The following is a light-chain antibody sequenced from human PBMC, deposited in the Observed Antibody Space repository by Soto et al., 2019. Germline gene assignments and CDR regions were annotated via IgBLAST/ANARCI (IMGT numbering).Light chain of an antibody. J-gene: IGLJ3*02. V-gene: IGLV1-47*02. CDR3: AAWDDSLNGVV. CDR2: LNN. Sequence: QSVLTQPPSASGTPGQRVSISCSGTNSNIGGNYVYWYQHVPGKAPKLLISLNNQRPSGVPDRFSGSKSGTSASLVISGLRSEDEAHYYCAAWDDSLNGVVFGGGTKVTVL. CDR1: NSNIGGNY.